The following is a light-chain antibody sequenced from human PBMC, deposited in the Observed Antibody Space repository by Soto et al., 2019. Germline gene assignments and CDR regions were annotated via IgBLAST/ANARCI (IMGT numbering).Light chain of an antibody. J-gene: IGLJ1*01. CDR3: AAWDDSLNGYV. Sequence: QSALPQPPSASGTPGQRVTISCSGSSSNLGSNTVNWYQLLPGTAHKLLIYSNNQRPSGVPDRFSGSKSGTSASLAISGLQSEDEADYYCAAWDDSLNGYVFGTGTKLTVL. CDR2: SNN. V-gene: IGLV1-44*01. CDR1: SSNLGSNT.